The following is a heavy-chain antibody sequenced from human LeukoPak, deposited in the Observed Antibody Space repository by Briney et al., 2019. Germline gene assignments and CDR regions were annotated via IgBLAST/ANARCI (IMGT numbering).Heavy chain of an antibody. CDR3: ARDLYYYDSSGLFRY. CDR2: IKQDGSEK. V-gene: IGHV3-7*01. J-gene: IGHJ4*02. Sequence: GGSLRLSCAASGFTFSSYWMSWVRQAPGKGLEGVANIKQDGSEKYYVDSVKGRFTISRDNAKNSLYLQMNSLRAEDTAVYYCARDLYYYDSSGLFRYWGQGTLVTVSS. D-gene: IGHD3-22*01. CDR1: GFTFSSYW.